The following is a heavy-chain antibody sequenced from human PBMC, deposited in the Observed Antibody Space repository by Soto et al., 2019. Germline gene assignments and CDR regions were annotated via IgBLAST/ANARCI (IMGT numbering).Heavy chain of an antibody. J-gene: IGHJ5*02. Sequence: VQLVQSGAEVKKPGSSVKVSYKASGGTFSSYAISWVRQAPGQGLEWMGGIIPIFGTANYAQKFQGRVMITADESTSTAYMELSSLRSEDTAVYYCALRGGSSWHGGWWFDPWGQGTLVTVSS. CDR2: IIPIFGTA. D-gene: IGHD6-13*01. V-gene: IGHV1-69*01. CDR3: ALRGGSSWHGGWWFDP. CDR1: GGTFSSYA.